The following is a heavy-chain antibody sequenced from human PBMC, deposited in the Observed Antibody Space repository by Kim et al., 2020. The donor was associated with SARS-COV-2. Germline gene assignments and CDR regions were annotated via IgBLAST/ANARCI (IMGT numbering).Heavy chain of an antibody. CDR3: ARASFGGDEY. Sequence: GGSLRLSCAASGFTFSSYWMHWVRQAPGKGLVWVSHINSDGSITNYADSVKGRFTISRDNAKNTLYLQMNSLRAEDTAVYYCARASFGGDEYWGQGTLV. J-gene: IGHJ4*02. CDR2: INSDGSIT. D-gene: IGHD2-2*01. V-gene: IGHV3-74*01. CDR1: GFTFSSYW.